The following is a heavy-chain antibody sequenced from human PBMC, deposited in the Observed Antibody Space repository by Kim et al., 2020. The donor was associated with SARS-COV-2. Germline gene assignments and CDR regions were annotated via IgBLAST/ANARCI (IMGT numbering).Heavy chain of an antibody. Sequence: GGSLRLSCAASGFAVDSNYVTWVRQAPGKGLEWVSVIFFAGNTNFADSVKGRFALSRDRSKNTVYLEMNSLSAEDTSLYYCASGRQWGGFDYWGQGTLV. CDR1: GFAVDSNY. V-gene: IGHV3-66*01. CDR2: IFFAGNT. D-gene: IGHD2-8*01. CDR3: ASGRQWGGFDY. J-gene: IGHJ4*02.